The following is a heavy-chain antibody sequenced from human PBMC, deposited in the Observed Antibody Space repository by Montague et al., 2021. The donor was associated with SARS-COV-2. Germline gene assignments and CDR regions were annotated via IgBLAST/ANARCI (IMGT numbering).Heavy chain of an antibody. CDR3: ARENTVTTFGGPYYIDS. Sequence: SETLSLTCIVSGSSVRSYYWSWIRQPPGKGLEWIGCIYDSGSTNYNPSLKSRVTISVDTSKNQFSLKLSFVTAADTAVYYCARENTVTTFGGPYYIDSWGQGTLVTVSA. D-gene: IGHD4-17*01. CDR2: IYDSGST. CDR1: GSSVRSYY. V-gene: IGHV4-59*02. J-gene: IGHJ4*02.